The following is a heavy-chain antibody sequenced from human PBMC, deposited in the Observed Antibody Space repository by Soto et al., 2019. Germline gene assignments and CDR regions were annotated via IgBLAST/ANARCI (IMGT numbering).Heavy chain of an antibody. J-gene: IGHJ3*02. CDR2: ISSSSSYT. Sequence: QVQLVEPGGGLVKPGGSLRLSCAASGFTFSDYYMSWIRQAPGKGLEWVSYISSSSSYTNYADSVKGRFTISRDNAKNSLYLQMNSLRAEDTAVYYCARAGDDYVWGSYRYTVNAFDIWGQGTMVTVSS. V-gene: IGHV3-11*06. D-gene: IGHD3-16*02. CDR1: GFTFSDYY. CDR3: ARAGDDYVWGSYRYTVNAFDI.